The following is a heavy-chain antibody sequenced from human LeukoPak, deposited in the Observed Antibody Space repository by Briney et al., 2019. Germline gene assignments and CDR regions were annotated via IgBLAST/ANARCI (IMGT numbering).Heavy chain of an antibody. CDR2: IDTDNGAT. V-gene: IGHV1-2*02. D-gene: IGHD3-3*01. Sequence: GASVKVSCKASGYTFTDYWIHWVRQAPGQGLEWVGWIDTDNGATSYAQSFRGRVTMTRDTSISTVYLDLTSLRSDDTAVYYCVREIFRFDYWGQGTLVTVTS. CDR1: GYTFTDYW. CDR3: VREIFRFDY. J-gene: IGHJ4*02.